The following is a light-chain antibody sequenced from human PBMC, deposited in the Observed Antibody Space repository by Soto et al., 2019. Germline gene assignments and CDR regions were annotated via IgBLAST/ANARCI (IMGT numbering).Light chain of an antibody. CDR1: QSVSSSY. V-gene: IGKV3-20*01. CDR2: GAS. Sequence: EIVLTQSPGTLSLSPGERATLSCRASQSVSSSYLAWYQQKPGQTPRLLIYGASSRATGIPDRFSASGSGTDFTLTISRLEPEDCAVYYCQQYGSSPWTFGQGTKVEIK. J-gene: IGKJ1*01. CDR3: QQYGSSPWT.